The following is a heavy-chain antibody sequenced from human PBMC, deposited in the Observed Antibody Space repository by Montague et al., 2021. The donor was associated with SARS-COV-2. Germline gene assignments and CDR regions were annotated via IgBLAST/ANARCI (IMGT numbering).Heavy chain of an antibody. D-gene: IGHD3-22*01. V-gene: IGHV4-4*07. J-gene: IGHJ4*02. Sequence: SETLSLTCSVSGGSISSYYWSWIRQPAGKALEWIGRIYSNEDTTYDPSLKSRVTMPVDTSKNQFSLKLSSLTAADTAVYYCARVAGGYYHDSSAYFDYWGQGSLVTVSS. CDR1: GGSISSYY. CDR3: ARVAGGYYHDSSAYFDY. CDR2: IYSNEDT.